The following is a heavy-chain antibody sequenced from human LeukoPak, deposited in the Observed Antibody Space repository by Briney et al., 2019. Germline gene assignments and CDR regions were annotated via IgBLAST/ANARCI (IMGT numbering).Heavy chain of an antibody. CDR3: ARGRGATTPYYFDY. V-gene: IGHV4-59*01. Sequence: SETLSLTCTVAGGSISSYYWSWMRRPPGKGREWIGSIYYSGSTNYNPALKRGVTISIDTAKNKFSLQMSSVTAADTAVYYCARGRGATTPYYFDYWGQGTLVTVSS. CDR2: IYYSGST. J-gene: IGHJ4*02. CDR1: GGSISSYY. D-gene: IGHD1-26*01.